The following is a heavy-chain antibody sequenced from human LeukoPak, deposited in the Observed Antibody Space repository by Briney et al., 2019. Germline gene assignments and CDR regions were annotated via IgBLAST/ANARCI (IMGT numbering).Heavy chain of an antibody. D-gene: IGHD6-13*01. J-gene: IGHJ4*02. CDR1: GGSFSGYY. CDR3: ARGRDIAAAGTFDY. Sequence: SETLSLTCAVYGGSFSGYYWSWIRQPPGKGLEWIGEINHSGSTNYNPSLKSRVSISVDTSKNQFSLKLSSVTAADTAVYYCARGRDIAAAGTFDYWGQGTLVTVSS. V-gene: IGHV4-34*01. CDR2: INHSGST.